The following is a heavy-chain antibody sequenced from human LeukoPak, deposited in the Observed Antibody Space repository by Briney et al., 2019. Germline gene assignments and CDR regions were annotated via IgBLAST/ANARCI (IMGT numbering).Heavy chain of an antibody. J-gene: IGHJ6*04. CDR3: ARKAYGLDV. Sequence: GRSLRLSCAASGFTFSSYGMHWVRQAPGKGLEWVANIKQDGSEKYYVDSVKGRFTISRDNGKNSLYLQMNSLRAEDTAVYYCARKAYGLDVWGKGTTVTVSS. CDR1: GFTFSSYG. V-gene: IGHV3-7*03. CDR2: IKQDGSEK.